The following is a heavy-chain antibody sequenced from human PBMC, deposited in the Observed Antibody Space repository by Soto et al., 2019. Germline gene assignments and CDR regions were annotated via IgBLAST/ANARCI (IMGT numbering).Heavy chain of an antibody. V-gene: IGHV4-4*02. CDR1: GGSISSSNW. D-gene: IGHD2-2*01. CDR3: ARARGGYCSSTSCSSYYYYGMDV. J-gene: IGHJ6*02. CDR2: IYHSGST. Sequence: QVQLQESGPGLVKPSGTLSLTCAVSGGSISSSNWWSWVRQPPGKGLEWIGEIYHSGSTNYNPSLKSRVTISVDKSKNQFSLKLSSVTAADTAVYYCARARGGYCSSTSCSSYYYYGMDVWGQGTTVTVSS.